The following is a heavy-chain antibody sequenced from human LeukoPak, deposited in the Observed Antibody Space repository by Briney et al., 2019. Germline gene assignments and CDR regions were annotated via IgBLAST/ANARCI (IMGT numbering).Heavy chain of an antibody. CDR1: GGSISITNYY. J-gene: IGHJ6*03. Sequence: SETLSLTCTVSGGSISITNYYWGCIRQPPGKGLECIGNIYYDGSTYYNPSLKSRVTISVDTSKNQFSLKLSSVTAADTAVYYCARTPIAAAGSYYMDVWGKGTTVTVSS. D-gene: IGHD6-13*01. CDR3: ARTPIAAAGSYYMDV. V-gene: IGHV4-39*07. CDR2: IYYDGST.